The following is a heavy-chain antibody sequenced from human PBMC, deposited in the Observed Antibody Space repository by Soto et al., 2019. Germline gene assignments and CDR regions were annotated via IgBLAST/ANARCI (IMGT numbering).Heavy chain of an antibody. Sequence: PGGSLRLSCAASGFTFSSYAMSWVRQAPGKGLEWVSAISGSGGSTYYADSVKGRFTISRDNSKNTLYLQMNSLRAEDTAVYYCAKFTTSELWFGELLTPYYWGQGTLVTVYS. J-gene: IGHJ4*02. CDR2: ISGSGGST. V-gene: IGHV3-23*01. D-gene: IGHD3-10*01. CDR3: AKFTTSELWFGELLTPYY. CDR1: GFTFSSYA.